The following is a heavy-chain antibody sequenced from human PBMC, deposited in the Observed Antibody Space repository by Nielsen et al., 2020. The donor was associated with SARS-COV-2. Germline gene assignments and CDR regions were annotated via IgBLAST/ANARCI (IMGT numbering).Heavy chain of an antibody. CDR1: GGSISSYY. V-gene: IGHV4-59*01. CDR3: ARCPHDYDFPLYYGMDV. J-gene: IGHJ6*02. Sequence: SETLSLTCTVSGGSISSYYWSWIRQPPGKGLEWIGYIYYSGSTNYNPSLKSRVTISVDTSKNQFSLKLSSVTAADTAVYYCARCPHDYDFPLYYGMDVWGQGTTVTVSS. CDR2: IYYSGST. D-gene: IGHD3-3*01.